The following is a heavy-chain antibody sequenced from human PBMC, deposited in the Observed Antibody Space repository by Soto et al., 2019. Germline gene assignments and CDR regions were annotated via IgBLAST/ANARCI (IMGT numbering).Heavy chain of an antibody. CDR3: ARDLSSLMVRGAARWFDP. J-gene: IGHJ5*02. D-gene: IGHD3-10*01. Sequence: SETLSLTCAVSGGSISSSNWWSWVRQPPGKGLEWIGEIYHSVSTNYNPSLKSRVTISVDKSKNQFSLKLSSVTAADTAVYYCARDLSSLMVRGAARWFDPWGQGTLVTVSS. CDR2: IYHSVST. CDR1: GGSISSSNW. V-gene: IGHV4-4*02.